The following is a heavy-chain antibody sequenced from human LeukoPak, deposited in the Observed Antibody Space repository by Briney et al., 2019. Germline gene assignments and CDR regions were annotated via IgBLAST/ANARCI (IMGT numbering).Heavy chain of an antibody. CDR3: ARGLVSWSGYWFDY. D-gene: IGHD3-3*01. Sequence: SETLSLTSTVSGGSISSGSYYWSWIRQPAGKGLEWIGRIYTSGSTNYNPSLKSRVTISVDTSKNQFSLKLSSVTAADTAVYYCARGLVSWSGYWFDYWGQGTLVTVSS. J-gene: IGHJ4*02. V-gene: IGHV4-61*02. CDR2: IYTSGST. CDR1: GGSISSGSYY.